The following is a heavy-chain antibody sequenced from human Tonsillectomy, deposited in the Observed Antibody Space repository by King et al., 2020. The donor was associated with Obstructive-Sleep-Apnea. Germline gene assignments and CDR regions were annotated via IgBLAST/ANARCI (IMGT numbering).Heavy chain of an antibody. Sequence: QLVQSGAEVKKSGESLKISCKDSGYIFSSHWIGWVRQMPGKGLEWMGILYPGDSDTRYSPSFQGHVTISVDKSISTAYLQWRSLEASDTAMYYCATPSERGSGTTSFVCFDIWGQGTMVTVSS. CDR1: GYIFSSHW. CDR3: ATPSERGSGTTSFVCFDI. CDR2: LYPGDSDT. D-gene: IGHD1-7*01. J-gene: IGHJ3*02. V-gene: IGHV5-51*01.